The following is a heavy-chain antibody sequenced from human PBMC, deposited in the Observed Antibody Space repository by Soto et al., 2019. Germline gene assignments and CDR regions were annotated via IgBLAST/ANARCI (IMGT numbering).Heavy chain of an antibody. Sequence: QMQLVESGGGVLQPGTSLKLSCVTSGFTFTDHGIHWVRQAPGKGLEWVADISFNGNDKWYQASVEGRFIIFRDNFKGTAYLEVNGVTFGDTAMYYGVGGEGRNGHDTQFDYWGQGTLVTVSS. J-gene: IGHJ4*02. CDR2: ISFNGNDK. CDR1: GFTFTDHG. D-gene: IGHD5-12*01. V-gene: IGHV3-30*03. CDR3: VGGEGRNGHDTQFDY.